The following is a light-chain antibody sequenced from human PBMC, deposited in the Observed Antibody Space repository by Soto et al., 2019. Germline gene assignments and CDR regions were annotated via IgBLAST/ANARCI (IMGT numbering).Light chain of an antibody. CDR3: SSRTTSNPYV. CDR2: EVS. V-gene: IGLV2-14*01. J-gene: IGLJ1*01. Sequence: QSALTQPASVSGSPGQSITISCTGTSSDIGAYNYVSWYQQHPGKAPKLMIYEVSNRPSGVSNRFSASKSGNTASLTISGLQAEDEADYYCSSRTTSNPYVFGTGTKVTVL. CDR1: SSDIGAYNY.